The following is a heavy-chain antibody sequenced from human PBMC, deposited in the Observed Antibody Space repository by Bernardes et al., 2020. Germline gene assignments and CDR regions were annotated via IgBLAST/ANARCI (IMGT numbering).Heavy chain of an antibody. CDR1: GFTFPNSW. Sequence: GEAHRLSCAASGFTFPNSWIHWVRQAPGPGLVWVSRISPDGPITGYADSVKGRFTSSRDNAKNTLYLQMNSLRTEDTAVYYCARDFDFWSALWGQGALVTVSP. CDR2: ISPDGPIT. J-gene: IGHJ4*02. CDR3: ARDFDFWSAL. D-gene: IGHD3-3*01. V-gene: IGHV3-74*01.